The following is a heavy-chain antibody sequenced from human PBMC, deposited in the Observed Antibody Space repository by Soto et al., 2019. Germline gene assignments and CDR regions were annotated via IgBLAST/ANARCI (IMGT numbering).Heavy chain of an antibody. CDR1: GGSISSGDYY. D-gene: IGHD5-12*01. CDR3: ASRYSGYVLFDY. V-gene: IGHV4-30-4*01. CDR2: IYYSGST. J-gene: IGHJ4*02. Sequence: PSETLSLTCTVSGGSISSGDYYWSWIRQPPGKGLEWIGYIYYSGSTYYNPSLKSRVTISVDTSKNQFSLKPSSVTAADTAVYYCASRYSGYVLFDYWGQGTLVTVSS.